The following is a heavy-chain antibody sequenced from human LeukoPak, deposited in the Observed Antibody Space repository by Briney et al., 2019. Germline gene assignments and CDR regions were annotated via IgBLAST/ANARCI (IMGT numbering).Heavy chain of an antibody. CDR3: AKERCTNAVCYFGSGMDV. CDR1: GFTFSSYA. CDR2: ISGSGSST. Sequence: PGGSLRLSCAASGFTFSSYAMSWVHQAPGKGLEWVAGISGSGSSTYYADSVKGRFTISRDNSKNTLYLRMNSLGAEDTAVYYCAKERCTNAVCYFGSGMDVWGQGTTVTVSS. J-gene: IGHJ6*02. V-gene: IGHV3-23*01. D-gene: IGHD2-8*01.